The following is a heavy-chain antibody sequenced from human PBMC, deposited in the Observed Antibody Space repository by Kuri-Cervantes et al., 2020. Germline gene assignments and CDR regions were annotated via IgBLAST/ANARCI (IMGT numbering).Heavy chain of an antibody. Sequence: SCAVSGGSISSSNWWSWVRQPPGKGLEWIGEIYHSGSTNYNPSLKSRVTISVDKSENQFSLKLSSVTAADTAVYYCAREGVRGAFDYWGQGTLVTVSS. J-gene: IGHJ4*02. D-gene: IGHD3-10*01. CDR2: IYHSGST. CDR1: GGSISSSNW. CDR3: AREGVRGAFDY. V-gene: IGHV4-4*02.